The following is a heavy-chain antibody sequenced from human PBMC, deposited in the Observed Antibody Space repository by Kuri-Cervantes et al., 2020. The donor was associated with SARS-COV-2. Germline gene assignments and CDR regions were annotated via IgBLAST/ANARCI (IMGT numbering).Heavy chain of an antibody. CDR1: GLTFSSYS. J-gene: IGHJ4*02. CDR3: TTLWSA. CDR2: IKSKTDGGTT. D-gene: IGHD3-3*01. V-gene: IGHV3-15*01. Sequence: GESLKISCAASGLTFSSYSMNWVRQAPGKGLEWVGRIKSKTDGGTTDYAAPVKGRFTISRDDSKNTLYLQMNSLKTEDTAVYHCTTLWSAWGQGTLVTVSS.